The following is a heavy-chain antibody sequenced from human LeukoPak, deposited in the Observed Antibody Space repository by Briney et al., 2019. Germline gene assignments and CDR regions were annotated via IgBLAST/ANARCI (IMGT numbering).Heavy chain of an antibody. J-gene: IGHJ4*02. CDR3: ARDQGSSWTRFDY. Sequence: GASVKVSCKASGYTFTGYYMHWVRQAPGQGLEWMGWINPNSGGTNYAQKFQGRVTMTRDTSISTAYMELSRLRSDDTAVYYCARDQGSSWTRFDYWGQGTLVTVSS. V-gene: IGHV1-2*02. CDR2: INPNSGGT. CDR1: GYTFTGYY. D-gene: IGHD6-13*01.